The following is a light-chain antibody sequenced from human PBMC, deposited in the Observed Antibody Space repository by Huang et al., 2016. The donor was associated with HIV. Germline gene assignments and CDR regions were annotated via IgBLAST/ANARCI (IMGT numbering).Light chain of an antibody. V-gene: IGKV1-39*01. J-gene: IGKJ4*01. Sequence: DIQMTQSPSSLSASVGDRVTITCRASKSSNGYLNGYYQKAGKAPELLISAASGLQSGAPSRFSGSGSGTDYTLTINSLQPEDFATYFCQQSYSTPPTFGGGTKVEVK. CDR2: AAS. CDR1: KSSNGY. CDR3: QQSYSTPPT.